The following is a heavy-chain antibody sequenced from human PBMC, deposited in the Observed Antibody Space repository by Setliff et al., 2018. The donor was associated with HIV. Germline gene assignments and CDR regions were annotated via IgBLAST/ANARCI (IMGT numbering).Heavy chain of an antibody. V-gene: IGHV4-39*02. J-gene: IGHJ6*04. Sequence: SETLSLTCNVSGGSISSSSFYWAWLRKPPGKEPEWIASIYYNTRTYYNLSLRSRVTISVDTSKNLFSLKMTSVTAADTAVYYCAGNQNWNGYAFPCIYVWGKGTTVTVSS. D-gene: IGHD3-3*01. CDR3: AGNQNWNGYAFPCIYV. CDR2: IYYNTRT. CDR1: GGSISSSSFY.